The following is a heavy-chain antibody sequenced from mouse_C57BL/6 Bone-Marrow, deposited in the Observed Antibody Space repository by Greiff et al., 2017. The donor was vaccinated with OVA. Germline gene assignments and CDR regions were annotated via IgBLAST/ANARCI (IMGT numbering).Heavy chain of an antibody. J-gene: IGHJ3*01. CDR1: GFTFSSYA. CDR3: AREGKLGRAY. V-gene: IGHV5-4*01. Sequence: VQLKESGGGLVKPGGSLKLSCAASGFTFSSYAMSWVRQTPEKRLEWVATISDGGSYTYYPDNVKGRFTISRDNAKNNLYLQMSHLKSEDTAMYYCAREGKLGRAYWGQGTLVTVSA. CDR2: ISDGGSYT. D-gene: IGHD4-1*01.